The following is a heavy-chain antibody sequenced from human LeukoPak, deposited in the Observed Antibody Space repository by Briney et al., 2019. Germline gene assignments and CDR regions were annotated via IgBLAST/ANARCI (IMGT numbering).Heavy chain of an antibody. CDR3: ARASRQRVRYFDY. V-gene: IGHV3-11*06. J-gene: IGHJ4*02. Sequence: GGSLRLSCTASGFVFSDYYMTWIRQTPGTGLEWLSYISTTSAYTNYADSVRGRFTISRDNAKNSLYLQMNSLRAEDTAVYYCARASRQRVRYFDYWCEGTVVTVSS. CDR2: ISTTSAYT. D-gene: IGHD3-10*02. CDR1: GFVFSDYY.